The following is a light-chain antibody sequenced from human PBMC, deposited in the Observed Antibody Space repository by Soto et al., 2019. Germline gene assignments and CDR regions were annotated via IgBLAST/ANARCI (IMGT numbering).Light chain of an antibody. Sequence: EIVLTQSPATLSLSPGERATLSCRASQGVSSYLAWYQQKPGQAPRLLIYDASNRATGIPARFSGSGSGTDFTLTISSLEPEDFAVYYCQQRSNWLLTFGGGTKVDIK. J-gene: IGKJ4*01. V-gene: IGKV3-11*01. CDR3: QQRSNWLLT. CDR1: QGVSSY. CDR2: DAS.